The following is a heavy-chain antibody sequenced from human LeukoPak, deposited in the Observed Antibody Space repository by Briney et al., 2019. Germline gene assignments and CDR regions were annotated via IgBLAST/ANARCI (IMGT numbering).Heavy chain of an antibody. J-gene: IGHJ4*02. D-gene: IGHD5-12*01. CDR3: ARGGVVDIVAFDY. Sequence: ASVKVSCKASGYTFTSYDINWVRQATGQGLEWMGWMNPNSGNTGYAQKFQGRVTTTRNTSISTAYMELSSLRSEDTAVCYCARGGVVDIVAFDYWGQGTLVTVSS. CDR2: MNPNSGNT. V-gene: IGHV1-8*03. CDR1: GYTFTSYD.